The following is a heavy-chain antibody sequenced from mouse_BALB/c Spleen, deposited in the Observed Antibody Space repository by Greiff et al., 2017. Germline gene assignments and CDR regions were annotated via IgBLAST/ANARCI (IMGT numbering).Heavy chain of an antibody. V-gene: IGHV5-6-5*01. CDR3: ATTVGAMDY. D-gene: IGHD1-1*01. CDR2: ISSGGST. CDR1: GFTFSSYA. Sequence: DVMLVESGGGLVKPGGSLKLSCAASGFTFSSYAMSWVRQTPEKRLEWVASISSGGSTYYPDSVKGRFTISRDNARNILYLQMSSLRSEDTAMYYCATTVGAMDYWGQGTSVTVSS. J-gene: IGHJ4*01.